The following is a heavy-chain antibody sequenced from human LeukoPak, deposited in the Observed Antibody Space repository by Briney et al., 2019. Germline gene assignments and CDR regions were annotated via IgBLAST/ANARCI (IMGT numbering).Heavy chain of an antibody. V-gene: IGHV3-30*18. CDR1: GFTFSSYG. CDR3: AKDHAAVAGYYFDY. CDR2: ISYDGSNK. D-gene: IGHD6-19*01. J-gene: IGHJ4*02. Sequence: GRSLRLSCAASGFTFSSYGMHWVRQAPGKGLEWVAAISYDGSNKYYADSVKGRFTISRDNSKNTLYLQMNSLRAEDTAVYYCAKDHAAVAGYYFDYWGQGTLVTVSS.